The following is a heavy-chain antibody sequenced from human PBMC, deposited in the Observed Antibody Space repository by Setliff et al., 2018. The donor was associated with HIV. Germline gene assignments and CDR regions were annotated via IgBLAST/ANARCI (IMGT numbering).Heavy chain of an antibody. Sequence: SETLSLTCTVSGDSIRSSDTYWSWIRQHPGKGLEWIGYIFYSGTAYYNPSLKSRVTISVDGSRNQFSLKLNSVTAADTAMYYCARDANYYESGGPPLHGMDVWGQGTTVTV. D-gene: IGHD3-22*01. J-gene: IGHJ6*02. CDR3: ARDANYYESGGPPLHGMDV. CDR1: GDSIRSSDTY. CDR2: IFYSGTA. V-gene: IGHV4-31*03.